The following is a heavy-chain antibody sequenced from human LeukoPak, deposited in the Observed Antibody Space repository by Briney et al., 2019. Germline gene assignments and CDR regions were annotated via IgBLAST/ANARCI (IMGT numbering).Heavy chain of an antibody. J-gene: IGHJ5*02. CDR2: ISSSGSAI. V-gene: IGHV3-48*03. D-gene: IGHD3-22*01. CDR3: ASSSSGYPVWFDP. CDR1: GFTFSSYE. Sequence: PGGSLRLSCAASGFTFSSYEMNWVRQAPGKGLEWVSCISSSGSAIYYADSEKGRFTISRDNAKNSLYLQMNSLRAEDTAVYYCASSSSGYPVWFDPWGQGTLVTVSS.